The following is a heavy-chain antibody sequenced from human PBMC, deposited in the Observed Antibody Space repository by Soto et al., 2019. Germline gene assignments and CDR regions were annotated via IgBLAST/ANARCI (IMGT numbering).Heavy chain of an antibody. D-gene: IGHD6-13*01. CDR1: GYTFTSYG. V-gene: IGHV1-18*01. Sequence: ASVKVSCKASGYTFTSYGISWVRQAPGQGLEWMGWISAYNGNTNYAQKLQGRVTMTTDTSTSTAYMELRSLRSDDTAVYYCVRHVAAAGTTYYYYGMDVWGQGTTVTVSS. CDR3: VRHVAAAGTTYYYYGMDV. CDR2: ISAYNGNT. J-gene: IGHJ6*02.